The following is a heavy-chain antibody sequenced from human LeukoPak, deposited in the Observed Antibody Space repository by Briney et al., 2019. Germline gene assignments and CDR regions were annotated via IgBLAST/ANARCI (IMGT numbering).Heavy chain of an antibody. Sequence: SETLSLTCTVSGGSISSYYWSWIRQPPGKGLEWIGYIYYSGSTNYNPSLKSRVTISVDTSKNQFSLKLTSVTAADSALYYCARARGPGLATFYFDYWGQGTLVTVSS. CDR2: IYYSGST. CDR1: GGSISSYY. CDR3: ARARGPGLATFYFDY. J-gene: IGHJ4*02. D-gene: IGHD3-10*01. V-gene: IGHV4-59*12.